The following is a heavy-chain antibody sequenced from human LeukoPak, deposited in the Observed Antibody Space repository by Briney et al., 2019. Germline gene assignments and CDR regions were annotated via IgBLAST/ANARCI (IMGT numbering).Heavy chain of an antibody. J-gene: IGHJ4*02. V-gene: IGHV3-23*01. CDR1: GFTFNTYA. Sequence: GGSLRLSCAASGFTFNTYAMSWVRQAPGKGLEWVSGISASGGSTYYADSVKGRFTISRDNSKNTLYLQMNSLRAEDTAVYYCARDLYCSSTSCQRGDYWGQGTLVTVSS. CDR3: ARDLYCSSTSCQRGDY. CDR2: ISASGGST. D-gene: IGHD2-2*01.